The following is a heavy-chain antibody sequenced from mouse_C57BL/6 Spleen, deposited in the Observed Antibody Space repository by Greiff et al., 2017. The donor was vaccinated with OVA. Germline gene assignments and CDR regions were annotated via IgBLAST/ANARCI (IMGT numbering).Heavy chain of an antibody. CDR1: GFNIKDYY. CDR3: TITTVVATDAY. V-gene: IGHV14-1*01. Sequence: VQLQQSGAELVRPGASVKLSCTASGFNIKDYYMHWVKQRPEPGLEWIGRIDPEDGDTEYAPKFQGKATMTADTSSNTAYLQLSSLTSEDTAVYYCTITTVVATDAYWGQGTLVTVSA. J-gene: IGHJ3*01. CDR2: IDPEDGDT. D-gene: IGHD1-1*01.